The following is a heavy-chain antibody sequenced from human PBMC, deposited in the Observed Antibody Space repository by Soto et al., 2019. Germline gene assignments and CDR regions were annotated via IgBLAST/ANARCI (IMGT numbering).Heavy chain of an antibody. CDR1: GYSFTSCW. J-gene: IGHJ5*02. D-gene: IGHD2-2*01. V-gene: IGHV5-51*01. CDR3: ARLSVVVPAPYYNWFDP. Sequence: PGESLKIACKGSGYSFTSCWIGCVRQIPGKGLEWMWIIYPGDSDTRYSPSFQGQVTISADKSISTGYLQWSSLKASDTAMYYCARLSVVVPAPYYNWFDPWGQGTLVPVSS. CDR2: IYPGDSDT.